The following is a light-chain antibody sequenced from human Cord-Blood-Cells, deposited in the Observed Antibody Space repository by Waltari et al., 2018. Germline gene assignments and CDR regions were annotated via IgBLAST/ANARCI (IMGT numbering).Light chain of an antibody. J-gene: IGLJ1*01. CDR3: YSAADNNYV. V-gene: IGLV3-27*01. CDR1: VLAKKY. CDR2: KDS. Sequence: SYELTQPSSVSVSPGQTARITCSGDVLAKKYARWFQQKPGQAPVLVIYKDSERPSGIPERFSGSSSGTTVTLTISGAQVEDEAEYYCYSAADNNYVFGTGTKVTVL.